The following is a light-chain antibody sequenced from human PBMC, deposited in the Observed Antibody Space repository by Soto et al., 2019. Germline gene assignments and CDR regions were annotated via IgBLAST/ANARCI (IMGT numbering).Light chain of an antibody. Sequence: EIVLTQYPGTLSVSPGDRATLYCRASQSVSSSNLAWYQQKRGQSPRLLIYGASSRATGIPDRFSGSGSGPDFTLTISRLEPEDFAVYFCQHYGSSPWTFGQGT. CDR1: QSVSSSN. J-gene: IGKJ1*01. V-gene: IGKV3-20*01. CDR3: QHYGSSPWT. CDR2: GAS.